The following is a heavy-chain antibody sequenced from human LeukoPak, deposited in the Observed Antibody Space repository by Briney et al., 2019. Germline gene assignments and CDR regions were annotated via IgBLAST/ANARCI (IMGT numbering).Heavy chain of an antibody. V-gene: IGHV3-30*18. D-gene: IGHD3-10*01. CDR1: GFTFSSYG. CDR2: ISYDGSNK. CDR3: AKDRLLWFGELLSTPSSLAY. Sequence: GGSLRLSCAASGFTFSSYGMHWVRQAPGKGLEWVAVISYDGSNKYYADSVKGRFTISRDNSKNTLYLQMSSLRAEDTAVYYCAKDRLLWFGELLSTPSSLAYWGQGTLVTVSS. J-gene: IGHJ4*02.